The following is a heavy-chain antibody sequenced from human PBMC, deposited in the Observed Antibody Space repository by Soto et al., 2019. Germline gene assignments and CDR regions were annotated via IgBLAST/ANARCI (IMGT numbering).Heavy chain of an antibody. CDR3: ASRITMVRGVPFDY. CDR2: IYHSGST. J-gene: IGHJ4*02. V-gene: IGHV4-4*02. Sequence: SETLSLTCAVSGGSISSSNWWSWVRQPPGKGLEWIGEIYHSGSTNYNPSLKSRVTLSVDKSKNQFSLKLSSVTAADTAVYYCASRITMVRGVPFDYWGQGTLVTVSS. D-gene: IGHD3-10*01. CDR1: GGSISSSNW.